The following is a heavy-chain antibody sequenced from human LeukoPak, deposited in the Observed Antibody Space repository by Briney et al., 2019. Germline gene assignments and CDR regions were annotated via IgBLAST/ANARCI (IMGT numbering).Heavy chain of an antibody. V-gene: IGHV1-69*05. CDR1: GGTFSSYA. D-gene: IGHD2-2*01. J-gene: IGHJ3*02. CDR3: ARSGCSSTSCPTDDAFDI. Sequence: SVKVSCKASGGTFSSYAISWVRQAPGQGLEWMGGIIPIFGTANYAQRFQGRVTITTDESTSTTYMELSSLRSEDTAVYYCARSGCSSTSCPTDDAFDIWGQGTMVTVSS. CDR2: IIPIFGTA.